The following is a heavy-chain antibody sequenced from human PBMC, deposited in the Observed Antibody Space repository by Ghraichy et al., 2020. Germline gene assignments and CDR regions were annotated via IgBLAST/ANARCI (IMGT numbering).Heavy chain of an antibody. J-gene: IGHJ4*02. Sequence: SETLSLTCTVSGDSIVSSYWSWIRQPPGKGLEWIGYIHYRGTAYYNYSLKSRVTMSVDMSTNQFSLNLNSVTAADTAVYYCARAYFDSSGYRSGGEVELDSGGQGTLVTVSS. D-gene: IGHD3-22*01. CDR2: IHYRGTA. V-gene: IGHV4-59*01. CDR3: ARAYFDSSGYRSGGEVELDS. CDR1: GDSIVSSY.